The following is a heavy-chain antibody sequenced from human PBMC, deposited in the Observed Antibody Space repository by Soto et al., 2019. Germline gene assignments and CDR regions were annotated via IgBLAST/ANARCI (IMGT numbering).Heavy chain of an antibody. CDR2: FDPEDGET. D-gene: IGHD3-10*01. Sequence: ASVEVAFKVSWYTLTELSIHLALHSPVKGLEVMGGFDPEDGETIYAQKFQGRVTMTEDTSTDTAYMELSSLRSEDTAVYYCSLWSGGDNAEYRDFDIWGKGKMVNVSS. V-gene: IGHV1-24*01. J-gene: IGHJ3*02. CDR3: SLWSGGDNAEYRDFDI. CDR1: WYTLTELS.